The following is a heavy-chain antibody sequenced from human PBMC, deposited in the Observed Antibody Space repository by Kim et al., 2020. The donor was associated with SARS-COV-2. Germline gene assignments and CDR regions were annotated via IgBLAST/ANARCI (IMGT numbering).Heavy chain of an antibody. J-gene: IGHJ6*02. Sequence: VKGRFTISRDDSKNTLYLQMNSLKTEDTAVYYCTTDPHSYGYYYYYGMDVWGQGTTVTVSS. CDR3: TTDPHSYGYYYYYGMDV. D-gene: IGHD5-18*01. V-gene: IGHV3-15*01.